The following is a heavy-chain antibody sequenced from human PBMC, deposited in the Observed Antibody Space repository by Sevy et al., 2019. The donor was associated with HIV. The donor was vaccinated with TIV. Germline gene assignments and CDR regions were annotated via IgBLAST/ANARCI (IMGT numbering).Heavy chain of an antibody. Sequence: ASVKVSCKASGYSFTDYYIHWVRQAPGQGLEWMGWINPNNGGTNYAQEFQGRVTMTRDTSISTVYMELSRLKSDDTAVYYCARAPVYCRGGNCYPYHFDYWGQGTLVTVSS. D-gene: IGHD2-15*01. V-gene: IGHV1-2*02. CDR2: INPNNGGT. J-gene: IGHJ4*02. CDR1: GYSFTDYY. CDR3: ARAPVYCRGGNCYPYHFDY.